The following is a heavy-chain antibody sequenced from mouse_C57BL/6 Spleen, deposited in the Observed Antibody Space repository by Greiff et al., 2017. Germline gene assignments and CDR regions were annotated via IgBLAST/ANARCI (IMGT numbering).Heavy chain of an antibody. CDR2: INPNNGGT. D-gene: IGHD2-3*01. J-gene: IGHJ3*01. Sequence: VQLQQSGPELVKPGASVKIPCKASGYTFTDYNMDWVTQSPGKSLEWIGDINPNNGGTFYNQKFKGKATLAVDKSSSTAYMELRSLTSEDTAVYYCARDVGYYVGFAYWGQGTLVTVSS. V-gene: IGHV1-18*01. CDR3: ARDVGYYVGFAY. CDR1: GYTFTDYN.